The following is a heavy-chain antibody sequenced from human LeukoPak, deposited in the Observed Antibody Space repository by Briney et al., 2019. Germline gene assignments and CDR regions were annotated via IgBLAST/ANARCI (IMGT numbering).Heavy chain of an antibody. D-gene: IGHD5-18*01. CDR1: GFTFKSFN. J-gene: IGHJ2*01. CDR3: TRGPRSHIYDLSKWYFDL. V-gene: IGHV3-21*06. CDR2: ISTDAKYK. Sequence: GGSLRLSCAASGFTFKSFNMNWVRQAPGKGLEWVSSISTDAKYKYYSDSLRGRFTISRDNADNALYLQMNTLTVDDTATYFCTRGPRSHIYDLSKWYFDLRGRGTLVTVSS.